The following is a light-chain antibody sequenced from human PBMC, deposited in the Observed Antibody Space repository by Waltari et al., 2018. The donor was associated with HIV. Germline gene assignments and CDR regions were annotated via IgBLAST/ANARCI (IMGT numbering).Light chain of an antibody. V-gene: IGKV3-15*01. CDR3: QQYNNWRT. CDR2: GAS. J-gene: IGKJ1*01. CDR1: QSVSSN. Sequence: IVLTQSPATLSVSPGDRATLSCRASQSVSSNLAWYQQKPGQAPRLLIYGASTRATGIPARFSGSGSGTDFTLTISSLQSEDFATYYCQQYNNWRTFGQGTRVDIK.